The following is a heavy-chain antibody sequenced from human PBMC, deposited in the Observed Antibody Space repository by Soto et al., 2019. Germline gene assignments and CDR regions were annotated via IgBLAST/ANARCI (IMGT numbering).Heavy chain of an antibody. Sequence: QVQLVESGGGVVQPGRSLRLSCAASGFTFSSYGLHWVRQAPGKGLEWVAVIWYDGSNKYYADSVKGRFTISRDNSKNTLYLQMNSLRAEDTAVYYCARDWVGYFDLWGRGTLVTVSS. CDR3: ARDWVGYFDL. J-gene: IGHJ2*01. V-gene: IGHV3-33*01. CDR1: GFTFSSYG. D-gene: IGHD2-15*01. CDR2: IWYDGSNK.